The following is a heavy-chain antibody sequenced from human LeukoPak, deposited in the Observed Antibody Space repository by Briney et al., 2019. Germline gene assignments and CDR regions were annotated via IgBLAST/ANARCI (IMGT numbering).Heavy chain of an antibody. CDR3: AKDGGQYGSGVSPGMDV. J-gene: IGHJ6*02. CDR2: ISGGGGST. V-gene: IGHV3-23*01. D-gene: IGHD3-10*01. CDR1: RFTFSNYA. Sequence: GGSLRLSCAASRFTFSNYAMSWVRQAPGKGLEWVSAISGGGGSTYYADTVKGRFTISSDNSKNTLYLQMHSLTAEDTAVYYCAKDGGQYGSGVSPGMDVWGQGATVTVSS.